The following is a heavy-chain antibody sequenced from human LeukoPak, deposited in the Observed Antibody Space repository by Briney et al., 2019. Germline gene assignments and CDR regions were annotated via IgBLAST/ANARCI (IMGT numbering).Heavy chain of an antibody. V-gene: IGHV1-2*02. D-gene: IGHD6-6*01. CDR2: INPNSGGT. Sequence: ASVKVSCKDSGYTFTGYYMHWVRQAPGQGLEWMGWINPNSGGTNYAQKFQGRVTMTRDTSISTAYMELSRLRSDDTAVYYCARDPLSSIAAQGWFDPWGQGTLVTVSS. CDR1: GYTFTGYY. CDR3: ARDPLSSIAAQGWFDP. J-gene: IGHJ5*02.